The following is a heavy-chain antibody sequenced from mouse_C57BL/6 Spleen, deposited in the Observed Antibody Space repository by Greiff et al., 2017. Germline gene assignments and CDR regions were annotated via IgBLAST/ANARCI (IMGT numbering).Heavy chain of an antibody. Sequence: DVMLVESGGGLVKPGGSLKLSCAASGFTFSDYGMHWVRQAPEKGLEWVAYISSGSSTIYYADTVKGRFTISRDNAKNTLFLQMTSLRSEDTAMYYCASSMITRYFDVWGTGTTVTVSS. V-gene: IGHV5-17*01. D-gene: IGHD2-4*01. CDR1: GFTFSDYG. CDR2: ISSGSSTI. CDR3: ASSMITRYFDV. J-gene: IGHJ1*03.